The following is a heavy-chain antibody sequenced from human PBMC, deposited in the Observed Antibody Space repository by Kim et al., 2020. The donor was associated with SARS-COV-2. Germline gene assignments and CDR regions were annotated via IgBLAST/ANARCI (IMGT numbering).Heavy chain of an antibody. CDR3: ARDWGLYDILTGRRQDNLYYYYYGMAV. CDR2: IIPIFGTT. CDR1: GGTFSSYA. J-gene: IGHJ6*02. V-gene: IGHV1-69*13. Sequence: SVKVSCKASGGTFSSYAISWVRQAPGQGLEWMGGIIPIFGTTNYVQNFQGRVTITADESTSTAYMELSSLRSEDTAVYYCARDWGLYDILTGRRQDNLYYYYYGMAVWGQGTTFTVSS. D-gene: IGHD3-9*01.